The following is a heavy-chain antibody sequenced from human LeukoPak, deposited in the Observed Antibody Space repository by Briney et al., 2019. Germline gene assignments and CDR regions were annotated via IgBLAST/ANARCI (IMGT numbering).Heavy chain of an antibody. CDR1: GYSVSSGYY. CDR3: ASQYDYVWGSYRPFDY. CDR2: IYHSGST. D-gene: IGHD3-16*02. V-gene: IGHV4-38-2*01. Sequence: PSETLSLTCAVSGYSVSSGYYWGWIRQPPGKGLEWIGSIYHSGSTYYNPSLKSRVTISVDTSKNQFSLKLSSVTAADTAVYYCASQYDYVWGSYRPFDYWGQGTLVTVSS. J-gene: IGHJ4*02.